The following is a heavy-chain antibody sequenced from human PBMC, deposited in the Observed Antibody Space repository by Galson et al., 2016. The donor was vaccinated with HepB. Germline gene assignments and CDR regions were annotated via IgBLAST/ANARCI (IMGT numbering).Heavy chain of an antibody. CDR2: INAGNGNT. V-gene: IGHV1-3*01. CDR3: ARAVKLRDLGNCDDNCNEGPWFDS. Sequence: SVKVSCKASGYSFATYSINWVRQAPGQRLEWMGWINAGNGNTKYSQNFPDGVTFTRDTSASTVYMELRGLRSEDTAVYYCARAVKLRDLGNCDDNCNEGPWFDSWGQGTLVTVSS. CDR1: GYSFATYS. J-gene: IGHJ5*01. D-gene: IGHD1-20*01.